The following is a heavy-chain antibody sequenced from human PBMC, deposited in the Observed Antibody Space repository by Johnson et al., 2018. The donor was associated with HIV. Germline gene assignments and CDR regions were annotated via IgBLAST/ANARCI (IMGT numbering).Heavy chain of an antibody. Sequence: QVQLVESGGGVVQPGRSLRLSCAASGFTFSSYAMHWVRQAPGKGLEWVAVISYDGSNKYYAESVKGRFTISRDISKDTLYLQMNSLRAEDTAVYYCAKDLSSGWYHAFDIWGQGTMVTVSS. CDR3: AKDLSSGWYHAFDI. CDR2: ISYDGSNK. V-gene: IGHV3-30-3*01. CDR1: GFTFSSYA. D-gene: IGHD6-19*01. J-gene: IGHJ3*02.